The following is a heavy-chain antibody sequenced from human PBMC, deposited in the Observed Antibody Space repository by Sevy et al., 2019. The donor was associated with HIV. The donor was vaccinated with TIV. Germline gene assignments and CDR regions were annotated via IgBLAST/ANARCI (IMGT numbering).Heavy chain of an antibody. CDR3: AGILRYFDWLLGGAFDF. V-gene: IGHV1-8*01. CDR1: GYTFTSYD. D-gene: IGHD3-9*01. Sequence: ASVKVSCKASGYTFTSYDINWVRQATGQGLEWMGWMNPNSGNTGYAQKFQGRVTMTRNTSISTAYMELSSLRSEDTAVYYCAGILRYFDWLLGGAFDFWGQGTMVTVSS. CDR2: MNPNSGNT. J-gene: IGHJ3*01.